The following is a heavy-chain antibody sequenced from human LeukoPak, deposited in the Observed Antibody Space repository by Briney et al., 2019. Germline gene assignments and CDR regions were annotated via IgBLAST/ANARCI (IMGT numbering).Heavy chain of an antibody. J-gene: IGHJ4*02. V-gene: IGHV1-24*01. Sequence: ASVKVSFKVAGYTLTDLSMHWVRQAPGKGLEWMGGFDPEDGETIYAQKFQGRATMTEDTSTDTAYMELSSVRCGATAVYYCASDREYVYVWGALGRFDYWGQGTLVTVSS. CDR3: ASDREYVYVWGALGRFDY. CDR2: FDPEDGET. D-gene: IGHD3-16*01. CDR1: GYTLTDLS.